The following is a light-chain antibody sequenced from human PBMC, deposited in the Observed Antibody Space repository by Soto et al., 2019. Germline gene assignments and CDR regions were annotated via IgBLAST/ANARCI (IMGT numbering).Light chain of an antibody. CDR3: AAWDDSLSAVV. Sequence: QPVLTQPPSASGTPGQRVTISCSGSSSNIGSNYVYWYQQLPGTAPKLLIYRNNQRPSGVPDRFSGSKSGTSASLAISGLRSEDEADYYCAAWDDSLSAVVFGGGTSSPS. CDR1: SSNIGSNY. V-gene: IGLV1-47*01. J-gene: IGLJ2*01. CDR2: RNN.